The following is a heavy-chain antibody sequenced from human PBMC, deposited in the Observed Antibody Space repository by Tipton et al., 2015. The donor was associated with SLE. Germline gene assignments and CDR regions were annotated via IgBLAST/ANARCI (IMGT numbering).Heavy chain of an antibody. CDR3: ARVWQWLEFLD. J-gene: IGHJ1*01. D-gene: IGHD6-19*01. CDR1: GFTINNNY. CDR2: IYSGGSA. Sequence: GSLRLSCSASGFTINNNYMSWVRQAPGKGLEWVSVIYSGGSAYYADSVKGRLTISRDNSKNTVYLQMNSLRAEDTAVYFCARVWQWLEFLDWGQGTLVTVSS. V-gene: IGHV3-66*02.